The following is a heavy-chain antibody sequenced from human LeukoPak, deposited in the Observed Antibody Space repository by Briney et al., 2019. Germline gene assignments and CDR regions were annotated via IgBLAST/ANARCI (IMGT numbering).Heavy chain of an antibody. CDR3: ARVSRGGITASWFDP. Sequence: GGSLRLSCTASGFTFGDYAMSWFRQAPGKGREWVGFIRSKAYGGTTEYAASVKGRFTISRDDSNSIAYLQMNSLKAEDTAIYYCARVSRGGITASWFDPWGQGTLVTVSS. CDR2: IRSKAYGGTT. CDR1: GFTFGDYA. D-gene: IGHD6-13*01. J-gene: IGHJ5*02. V-gene: IGHV3-49*03.